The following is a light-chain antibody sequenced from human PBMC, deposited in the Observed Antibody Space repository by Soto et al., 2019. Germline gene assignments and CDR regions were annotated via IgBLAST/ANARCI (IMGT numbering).Light chain of an antibody. V-gene: IGKV1-39*01. CDR3: QQTYLAPYT. J-gene: IGKJ2*01. Sequence: DIQLTQSPSSLSASVGDTVTITCRASQTVSRYLAWYQQKPGRAPNLVIYAASTLESGVPSRFSGSGSGTDFTLTISSLQPADYATYYCQQTYLAPYTFGQGTKVDIK. CDR1: QTVSRY. CDR2: AAS.